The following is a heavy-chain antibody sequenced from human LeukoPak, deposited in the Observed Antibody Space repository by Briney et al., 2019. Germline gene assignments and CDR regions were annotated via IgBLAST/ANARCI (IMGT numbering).Heavy chain of an antibody. V-gene: IGHV3-23*01. CDR2: ISGSGGNT. D-gene: IGHD5-12*01. J-gene: IGHJ4*02. CDR1: GFTFSSYG. CDR3: AKVGRSRIYSGSDY. Sequence: GGSLRLSCAASGFTFSSYGMSWVRQAPGKGLEWVSAISGSGGNTYYADSVKGRFTISRDNSKNTLYLQMNSLRAEDTAVYYCAKVGRSRIYSGSDYWGQGTLVTVSS.